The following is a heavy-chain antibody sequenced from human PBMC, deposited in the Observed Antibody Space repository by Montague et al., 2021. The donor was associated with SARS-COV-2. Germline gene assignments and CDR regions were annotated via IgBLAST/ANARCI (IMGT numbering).Heavy chain of an antibody. Sequence: CAISGDSVSSNSATRNWVRQSPSRGLEWLGRTYYRSKWYNDYAVSVRGRVTINPDTSKNQFSLRLNSVTPEDTAIYYCTSGREGNYNVMDVWGRGTTVTVSS. CDR3: TSGREGNYNVMDV. V-gene: IGHV6-1*01. CDR1: GDSVSSNSAT. J-gene: IGHJ6*02. D-gene: IGHD1-1*01. CDR2: TYYRSKWYN.